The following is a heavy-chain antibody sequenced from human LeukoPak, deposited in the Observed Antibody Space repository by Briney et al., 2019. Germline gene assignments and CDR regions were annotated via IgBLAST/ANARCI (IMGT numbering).Heavy chain of an antibody. CDR1: GGSISSYY. V-gene: IGHV4-59*01. D-gene: IGHD4-23*01. Sequence: TSETLSLTCTVSGGSISSYYWSWIRQPPGKGLEWIGYIYYSGSTNYNPSLKSRVTISVDTSKNQFSLNLSSVTAADTAVYYCARYGGLRGMDVWGRGTTVTVSS. J-gene: IGHJ6*02. CDR3: ARYGGLRGMDV. CDR2: IYYSGST.